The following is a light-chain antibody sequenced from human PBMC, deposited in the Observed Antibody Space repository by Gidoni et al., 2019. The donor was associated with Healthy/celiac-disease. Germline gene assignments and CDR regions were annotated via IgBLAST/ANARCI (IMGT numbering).Light chain of an antibody. V-gene: IGKV4-1*01. CDR1: QNVLYSSNNKNY. J-gene: IGKJ2*01. CDR3: QQYYTTPHT. Sequence: DIVMTQSQDSLPVSLGERATINCKSSQNVLYSSNNKNYLAWYQQKPGQPPKLLIYWASTRESGVPDRFSGSGSGTDFSLTISSLQAEDVAAYYCQQYYTTPHTFGQGTKLEIK. CDR2: WAS.